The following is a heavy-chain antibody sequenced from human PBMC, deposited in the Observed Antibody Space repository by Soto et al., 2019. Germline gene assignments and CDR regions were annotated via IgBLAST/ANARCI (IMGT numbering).Heavy chain of an antibody. D-gene: IGHD3-22*01. CDR3: ARDFFDSRDYTTNCFDP. CDR1: GGSISSSNC. Sequence: PSETLSLTCTVSGGSISSSNCSTWVRQAPGKGLEWIGSIYHVGNPYYNPSLKSRVTITVDTSKNQFSLKLTSVTAADAALYYCARDFFDSRDYTTNCFDPWGQGTLVNVSS. J-gene: IGHJ5*02. CDR2: IYHVGNP. V-gene: IGHV4-39*01.